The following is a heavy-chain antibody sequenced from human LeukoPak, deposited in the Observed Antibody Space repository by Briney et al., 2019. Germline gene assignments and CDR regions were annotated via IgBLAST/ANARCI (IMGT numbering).Heavy chain of an antibody. D-gene: IGHD2-2*01. CDR2: IKSNTDGGTT. CDR1: GFTFSNAW. V-gene: IGHV3-15*01. J-gene: IGHJ4*02. Sequence: PGGSLRLSCPASGFTFSNAWMSWVRQPPGRGREWVGRIKSNTDGGTTDYAAPVKGRFTISRDDSKNTLYLQMNSLKTEDTAVYYCTTPRPKYCSSTSCYAGWGQGTLVTVSS. CDR3: TTPRPKYCSSTSCYAG.